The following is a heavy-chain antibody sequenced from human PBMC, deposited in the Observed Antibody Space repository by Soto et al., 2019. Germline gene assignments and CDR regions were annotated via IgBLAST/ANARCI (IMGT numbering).Heavy chain of an antibody. D-gene: IGHD1-1*01. J-gene: IGHJ4*02. CDR2: FSGSGGGT. Sequence: EVQVLESGGGLVQPGGSLRLSCAASGFTFSTYAMSWVRQAPGKGLEWVSTFSGSGGGTYYADSVKGRFTFSRDNSKNTLSLQMNSLRAEDTAVYYCAKFGMATTKRSPPYYFDYWGPGTLVTVSS. CDR1: GFTFSTYA. CDR3: AKFGMATTKRSPPYYFDY. V-gene: IGHV3-23*01.